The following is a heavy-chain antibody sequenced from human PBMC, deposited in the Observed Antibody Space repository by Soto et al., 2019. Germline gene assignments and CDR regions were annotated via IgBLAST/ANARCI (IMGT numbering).Heavy chain of an antibody. Sequence: QVQLVQSGAEVKKPGASVKVSCKASGYTFTSYGIIWVRQAPGQGLEWMGWISAYNGNTNYAQKLQGRVTMTTDTSTSTAYMELRSLRSDDTAVYYCAGWSYYDSSGLPHFDIWGQGTMVTVSS. CDR1: GYTFTSYG. D-gene: IGHD3-22*01. V-gene: IGHV1-18*01. CDR3: AGWSYYDSSGLPHFDI. CDR2: ISAYNGNT. J-gene: IGHJ3*02.